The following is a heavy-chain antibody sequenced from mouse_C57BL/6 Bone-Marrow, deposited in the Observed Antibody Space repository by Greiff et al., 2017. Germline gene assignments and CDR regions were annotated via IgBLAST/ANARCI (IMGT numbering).Heavy chain of an antibody. J-gene: IGHJ4*01. D-gene: IGHD1-1*01. CDR2: IYPGGGYT. Sequence: QVHVKQSGAELVRPGTSVKMSCKASGYPFTNFWIGWAKQRPGHGLEWIGDIYPGGGYTNYNEKFKGKATLTADKSSSTAYMQFSSLTSEDSAIYYCARSGYYGFYYAMDYWGQGTSVTVSS. V-gene: IGHV1-63*01. CDR3: ARSGYYGFYYAMDY. CDR1: GYPFTNFW.